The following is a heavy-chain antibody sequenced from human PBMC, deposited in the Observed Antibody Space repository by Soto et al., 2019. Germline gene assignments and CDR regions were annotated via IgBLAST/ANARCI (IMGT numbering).Heavy chain of an antibody. CDR1: GYTFSDHD. Sequence: QVPLVKSGDEVKKPGASVKVSCKASGYTFSDHDINWVRQASGQGPEWLGWMNPNSGDTGYAQNFQGRVTMTRDTSKRTAYMELSSLRSEDTAVYYCARVGGNWNDDYFDYWGQGTLVTVSS. J-gene: IGHJ4*02. V-gene: IGHV1-8*01. D-gene: IGHD1-1*01. CDR2: MNPNSGDT. CDR3: ARVGGNWNDDYFDY.